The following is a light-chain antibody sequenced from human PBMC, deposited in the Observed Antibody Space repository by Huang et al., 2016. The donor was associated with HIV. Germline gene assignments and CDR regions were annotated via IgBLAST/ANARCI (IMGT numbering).Light chain of an antibody. Sequence: AVQLTQSPSSLSASVGDTAIISCRASQDIGTSLAWYQQRPGAAPRLLIIGASSLQPGTPSRFRGHVDGPFFTLIIDNLQPDDLATYYCQQLRSYPVTFGGGTRVE. CDR3: QQLRSYPVT. J-gene: IGKJ4*01. CDR2: GAS. CDR1: QDIGTS. V-gene: IGKV1-13*02.